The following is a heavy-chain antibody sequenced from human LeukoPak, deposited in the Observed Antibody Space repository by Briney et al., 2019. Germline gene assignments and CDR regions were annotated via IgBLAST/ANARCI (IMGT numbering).Heavy chain of an antibody. Sequence: PGGSLRLSCAASGFTFSDYYMSWIRQAPGKGLEWVSYISSSCSTIKYADSVKGRFTISRDNAKNSLYLQMNSLRAEDTAVYYCARGVGVYEVRFDDWGQGTLVTVSS. V-gene: IGHV3-11*01. CDR1: GFTFSDYY. CDR3: ARGVGVYEVRFDD. D-gene: IGHD2-8*01. J-gene: IGHJ4*02. CDR2: ISSSCSTI.